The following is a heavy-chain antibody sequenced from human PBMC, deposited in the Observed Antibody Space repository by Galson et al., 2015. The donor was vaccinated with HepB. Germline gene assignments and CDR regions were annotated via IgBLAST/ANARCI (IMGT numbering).Heavy chain of an antibody. D-gene: IGHD3-22*01. J-gene: IGHJ4*02. CDR2: VNWNDGST. Sequence: SLRLSCAASGFNFDDYIMHWIRQAPGQGLEWVSLVNWNDGSTFYADSVKGRFTITRDNSKKSIYLQMNSLRAEDTAVYYCAKDTTYYYDSSGYYDYWGQGTLVTVSS. CDR3: AKDTTYYYDSSGYYDY. CDR1: GFNFDDYI. V-gene: IGHV3-43*01.